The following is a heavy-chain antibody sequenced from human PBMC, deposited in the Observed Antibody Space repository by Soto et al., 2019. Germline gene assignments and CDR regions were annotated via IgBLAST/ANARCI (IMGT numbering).Heavy chain of an antibody. J-gene: IGHJ2*01. CDR2: IYYSGST. V-gene: IGHV4-61*08. D-gene: IGHD6-19*01. CDR1: SGSVSRGGYY. CDR3: ASGQWDWYFDL. Sequence: SETLSLTCTVSSGSVSRGGYYWSWIRQPPGKGLEWIGYIYYSGSTNYNPSLRRRVTISVDTSKNQFSLNLSSVPAADTAVYYCASGQWDWYFDLWGRGTLVTVSS.